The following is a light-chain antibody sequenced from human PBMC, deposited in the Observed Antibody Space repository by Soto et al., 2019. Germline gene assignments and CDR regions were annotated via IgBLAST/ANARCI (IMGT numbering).Light chain of an antibody. V-gene: IGKV1-5*01. CDR2: DAS. CDR1: QSISSW. Sequence: DIQMTQSPSTLSASVGDRVTITCRASQSISSWLAWYQQKPGKAPKLLIYDASSLESGVPSRFSGSGSGTEFTLTISSLQPDDFATYYCQQYNTQALFGPGTKVDIK. J-gene: IGKJ3*01. CDR3: QQYNTQAL.